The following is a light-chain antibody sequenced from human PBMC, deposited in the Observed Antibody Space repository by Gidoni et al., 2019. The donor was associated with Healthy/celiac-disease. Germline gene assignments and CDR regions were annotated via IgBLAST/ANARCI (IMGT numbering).Light chain of an antibody. CDR3: CSYAGRSTPYV. CDR1: SSDVGSYNL. J-gene: IGLJ1*01. CDR2: EVS. V-gene: IGLV2-23*02. Sequence: QSALTPPASVSGSPGQSITISCTGTSSDVGSYNLVSWYQQHPGKAPKLMIYEVSKRPSGVSNRFSGSKSGNTASLTISGLQAEDEADYYCCSYAGRSTPYVFGTGTKVTVL.